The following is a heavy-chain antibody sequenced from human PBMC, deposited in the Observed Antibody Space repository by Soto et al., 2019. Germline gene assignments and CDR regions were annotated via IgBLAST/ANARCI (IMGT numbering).Heavy chain of an antibody. CDR3: AHRRLRPLEQLFSFDP. V-gene: IGHV2-5*01. Sequence: SGPTLANPTQTLTLTCTFSGFSLSTSGVGVGWIRQPPGKALEWLALIYWNDDKRYSPSLKSRLTITKDTSKNQVVLTMTNMDPVDTATYYCAHRRLRPLEQLFSFDPWGPGTLVTVSS. J-gene: IGHJ5*02. D-gene: IGHD6-6*01. CDR2: IYWNDDK. CDR1: GFSLSTSGVG.